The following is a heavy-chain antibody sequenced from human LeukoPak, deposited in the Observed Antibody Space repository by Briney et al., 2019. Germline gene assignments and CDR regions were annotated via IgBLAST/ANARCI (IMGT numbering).Heavy chain of an antibody. D-gene: IGHD3-22*01. CDR3: ALYYYDSSGPDAFDI. V-gene: IGHV4-61*02. J-gene: IGHJ3*02. Sequence: SETLSLTCTVSGGSISSGSCYWSWIRQPAGKGLEWIGRIYTSGSTNYNPSLKSRVTISVDTSKNQFSLKLSSVTAADTAVYYCALYYYDSSGPDAFDIWGQGTMVTVSS. CDR1: GGSISSGSCY. CDR2: IYTSGST.